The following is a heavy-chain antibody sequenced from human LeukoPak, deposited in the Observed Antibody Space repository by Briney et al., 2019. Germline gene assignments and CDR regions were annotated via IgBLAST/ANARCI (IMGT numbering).Heavy chain of an antibody. CDR2: ISLTGSTT. Sequence: GGSLRLSCTASGFSFSGHWMHWARQLPGKGLVWVSRISLTGSTTSYADSVKGRFTVSRDNAKNTLYLQVNNLRAEDTAVYYCARGPNSNWSGLDFWGQGTLLTVSS. CDR3: ARGPNSNWSGLDF. D-gene: IGHD6-6*01. J-gene: IGHJ4*02. CDR1: GFSFSGHW. V-gene: IGHV3-74*01.